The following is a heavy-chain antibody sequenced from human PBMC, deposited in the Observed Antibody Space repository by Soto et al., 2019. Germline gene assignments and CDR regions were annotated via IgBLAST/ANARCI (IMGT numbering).Heavy chain of an antibody. CDR1: TGAFVNNA. V-gene: IGHV1-69*18. J-gene: IGHJ4*02. Sequence: QVQLVQSGAEVKKTGSSVRVSCKASTGAFVNNAITWVRQAPGQGLELVGTIVPMFGTTHYPQKFHGRGTFTADEYTLTAFMELSGLRFDDTAVYYCARVALAGDLLGGVDSWGQGTL. D-gene: IGHD6-19*01. CDR2: IVPMFGTT. CDR3: ARVALAGDLLGGVDS.